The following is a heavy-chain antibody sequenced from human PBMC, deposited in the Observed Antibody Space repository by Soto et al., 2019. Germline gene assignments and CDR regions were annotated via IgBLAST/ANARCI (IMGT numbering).Heavy chain of an antibody. D-gene: IGHD3-10*01. V-gene: IGHV1-69*08. CDR3: ARDDNGSGSFGP. CDR2: IIPILGIA. CDR1: GGTFSSYT. Sequence: QVQLVQSGAEVKKPGSSVKVSCKASGGTFSSYTISWVRQAPGQGLEWMGRIIPILGIANYAQKFQGRVTITADKATRTAYMELSSVRSEDTDVYYCARDDNGSGSFGPWGQGTLVTVSS. J-gene: IGHJ5*02.